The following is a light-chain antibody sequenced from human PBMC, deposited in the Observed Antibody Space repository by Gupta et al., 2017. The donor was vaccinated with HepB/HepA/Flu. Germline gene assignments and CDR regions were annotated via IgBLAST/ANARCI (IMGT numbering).Light chain of an antibody. J-gene: IGKJ4*01. Sequence: EIVLTQSPATLSLSPGDRATLSCRASQSVSSYLAWYQQKPGQAPRLLIYEASNRATGIPARFSGSGSGXDFTLTXSSLEPEDFAVYYCQQRSNWLTFGXGTKVEIK. CDR3: QQRSNWLT. CDR1: QSVSSY. CDR2: EAS. V-gene: IGKV3-11*01.